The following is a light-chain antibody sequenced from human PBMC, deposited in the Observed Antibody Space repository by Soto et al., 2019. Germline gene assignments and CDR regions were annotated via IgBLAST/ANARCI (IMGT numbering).Light chain of an antibody. CDR3: KHFNSYFPTT. J-gene: IGKJ5*01. Sequence: AIQLTQSPSSLSASVGDRVTITCRASQGISSALAWYQQKPGKAPKLLIYDASSLESGVPSRFSGSGSGTDFTLPISSLQLKDFATYYCKHFNSYFPTTSAQGTRLEIK. CDR1: QGISSA. CDR2: DAS. V-gene: IGKV1-13*02.